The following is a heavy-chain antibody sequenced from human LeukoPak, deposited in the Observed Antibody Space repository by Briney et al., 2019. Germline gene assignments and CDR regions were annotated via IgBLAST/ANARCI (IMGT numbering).Heavy chain of an antibody. D-gene: IGHD5-12*01. J-gene: IGHJ4*02. CDR1: GFTFSSYE. V-gene: IGHV3-74*01. Sequence: PGGSLRLSCAASGFTFSSYEMNWVRQAPGKGLVWVSRINSDGSITSYADSVRGRFTISRDNAKNTLYLQMNSLRAEDTAVYYCAEVATIGCWGQGTLVTVSS. CDR3: AEVATIGC. CDR2: INSDGSIT.